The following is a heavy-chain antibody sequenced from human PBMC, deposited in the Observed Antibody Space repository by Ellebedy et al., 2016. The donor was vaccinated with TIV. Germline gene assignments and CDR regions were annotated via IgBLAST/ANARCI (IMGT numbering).Heavy chain of an antibody. V-gene: IGHV3-21*03. CDR2: ISSSSSYI. CDR1: GFTFSSYS. Sequence: GESLKISCAASGFTFSSYSMNWVRQAPGKGLEWVSSISSSSSYIYYADSVKGRFTISRDNAKNSLYLQMNSLKTEDTAVYYCTTASDMTNYWGQGTLVTVSS. CDR3: TTASDMTNY. D-gene: IGHD3-9*01. J-gene: IGHJ4*02.